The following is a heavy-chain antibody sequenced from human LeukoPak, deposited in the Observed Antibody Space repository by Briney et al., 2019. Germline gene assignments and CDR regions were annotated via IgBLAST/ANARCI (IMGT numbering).Heavy chain of an antibody. CDR3: ARRRDTSMMNPLFHPFDY. D-gene: IGHD5-18*01. CDR2: VYPGDSDT. Sequence: GESLKISCKGSGYSFTSYWIAWVRQMPGKGLEWMGIVYPGDSDTGYSPSFQGQVIISADKSISTAYLQWRSLQAPDTAIYYCARRRDTSMMNPLFHPFDYWGQGTLVTVSS. J-gene: IGHJ4*02. V-gene: IGHV5-51*01. CDR1: GYSFTSYW.